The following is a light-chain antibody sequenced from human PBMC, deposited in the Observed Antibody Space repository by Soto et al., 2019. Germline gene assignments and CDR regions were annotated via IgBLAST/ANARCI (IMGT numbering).Light chain of an antibody. CDR3: QQYGSSPPYT. CDR2: AAS. CDR1: RSFCSSY. Sequence: EIVLTQSPDTLSLSPGERATLSCRASRSFCSSYLAWYQQKPGQAPRLLIYAASSRATGIPDRFSGSGSGTDFTLTISRLEPEDFAVYYCQQYGSSPPYTFGQGTKLEIK. V-gene: IGKV3-20*01. J-gene: IGKJ2*01.